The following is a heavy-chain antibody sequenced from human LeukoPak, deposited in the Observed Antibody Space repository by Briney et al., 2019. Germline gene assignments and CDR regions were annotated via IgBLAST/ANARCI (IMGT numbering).Heavy chain of an antibody. CDR1: GFTFSCYA. CDR2: ISGSGGST. V-gene: IGHV3-23*01. J-gene: IGHJ6*02. D-gene: IGHD6-13*01. Sequence: PGGSLRLSCAASGFTFSCYAMSWVRQAPGKGLEWVSAISGSGGSTYYADSVKGRFTISRDNSKNTLYLQMNSLRAEDTAVYYCASKENVAAAGRYGMDVWGQGTTVTVSS. CDR3: ASKENVAAAGRYGMDV.